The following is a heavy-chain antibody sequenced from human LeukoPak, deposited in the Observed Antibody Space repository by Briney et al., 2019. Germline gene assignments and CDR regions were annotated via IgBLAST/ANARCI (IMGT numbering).Heavy chain of an antibody. CDR3: THISTTVTTQ. CDR1: GFSLTTSGVC. D-gene: IGHD4-17*01. J-gene: IGHJ4*02. CDR2: IYWDDDK. V-gene: IGHV2-5*02. Sequence: SGPTLVNPTQTLTLTCTFSGFSLTTSGVCVGWVRQPPGKALEWLALIYWDDDKRYSPSLTSRLTITKDTSKNQVVLTMTNMDPADTATYYCTHISTTVTTQWGQGTLVIVSS.